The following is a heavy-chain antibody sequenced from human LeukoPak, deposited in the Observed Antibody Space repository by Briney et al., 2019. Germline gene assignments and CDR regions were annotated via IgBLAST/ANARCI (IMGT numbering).Heavy chain of an antibody. D-gene: IGHD6-19*01. CDR2: IYYSGST. CDR1: GGSVSSGSYY. CDR3: ARDEGQWLA. V-gene: IGHV4-61*01. Sequence: PSETLSLTCTVSGGSVSSGSYYWSWIRQPPGKGLEWIGYIYYSGSTNYNPSLKSRVTISVDTSKNQFSLKLSSVTAADTAVYYCARDEGQWLAWGQGTLVTVSS. J-gene: IGHJ4*02.